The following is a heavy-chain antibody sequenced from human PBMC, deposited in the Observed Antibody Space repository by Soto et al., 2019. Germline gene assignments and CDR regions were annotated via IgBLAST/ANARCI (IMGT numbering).Heavy chain of an antibody. CDR2: ISGYNSNT. CDR1: GYSFSNYG. CDR3: GRERQWEPVPY. D-gene: IGHD1-26*01. V-gene: IGHV1-18*01. Sequence: VQLVQSGGEVKQPGASVKVSCRASGYSFSNYGITWVRQAPGQGLEWVGWISGYNSNTNYAQKSEGRVRMTKDTTRRTAYLEVRSLRVDDTAVYYCGRERQWEPVPYWGQGTPVTVSS. J-gene: IGHJ4*02.